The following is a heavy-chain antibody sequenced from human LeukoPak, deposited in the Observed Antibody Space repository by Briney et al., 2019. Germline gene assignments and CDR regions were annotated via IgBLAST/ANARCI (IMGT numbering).Heavy chain of an antibody. J-gene: IGHJ1*01. CDR2: IYPGDSDT. V-gene: IGHV5-51*01. CDR1: GYSFTSYW. Sequence: GESLKISYKGSGYSFTSYWIGWVRQMPGKGLEWMGIIYPGDSDTRYSPSFQGQVTISADKSISTACLQWSSLKASDTAMYYCASTIAVAGPEYFQHWGQGTLVTVSS. CDR3: ASTIAVAGPEYFQH. D-gene: IGHD6-19*01.